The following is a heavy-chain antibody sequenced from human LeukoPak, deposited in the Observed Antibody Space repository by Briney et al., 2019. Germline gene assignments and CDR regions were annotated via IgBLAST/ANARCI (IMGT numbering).Heavy chain of an antibody. CDR1: GGSISSYY. CDR3: ARVPLSCGGDCYSEAFYFDY. J-gene: IGHJ4*02. V-gene: IGHV4-59*01. D-gene: IGHD2-21*02. CDR2: IYYSGST. Sequence: SSETLSLTCTVSGGSISSYYWSWIRQPPGKGLEWIGYIYYSGSTNYNPSLKSRVTISVDTSKNQFSLKLSSVTAADTAVYYCARVPLSCGGDCYSEAFYFDYWGQGTLVTVSS.